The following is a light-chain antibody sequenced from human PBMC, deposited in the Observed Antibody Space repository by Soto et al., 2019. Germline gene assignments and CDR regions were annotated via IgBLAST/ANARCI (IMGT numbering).Light chain of an antibody. CDR1: SSDVGGYNY. CDR2: DVS. V-gene: IGLV2-14*01. Sequence: QSALTQPASVSGSPGQSITISCTGTSSDVGGYNYVSWYQQHPGKAPKLMIYDVSNRPSGVSNRFSGSKSGNTASLTISGHQAEDEADYYCSSYTSSSTLAGVVFGGGTKLTVL. J-gene: IGLJ2*01. CDR3: SSYTSSSTLAGVV.